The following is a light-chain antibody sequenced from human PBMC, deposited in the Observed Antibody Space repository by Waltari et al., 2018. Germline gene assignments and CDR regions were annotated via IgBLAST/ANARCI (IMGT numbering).Light chain of an antibody. V-gene: IGLV2-14*03. CDR2: DVI. CDR1: SSDVGGYNF. CDR3: YSYTTSITYV. J-gene: IGLJ1*01. Sequence: QSALTQPASASGSPGQSITISCTGTSSDVGGYNFVSWYQQHPGKATKLMIYDVINRPSGVSSPFSGSKSGNTASLTISVLQSEDEAYYYCYSYTTSITYVFGTGTQVTVL.